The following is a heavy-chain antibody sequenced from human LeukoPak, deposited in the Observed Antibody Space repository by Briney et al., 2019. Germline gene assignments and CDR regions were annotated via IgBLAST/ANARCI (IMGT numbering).Heavy chain of an antibody. CDR3: ARKRRNIVATNLDY. CDR1: GFTFSSYS. D-gene: IGHD5-12*01. Sequence: PGGSLRLSCAASGFTFSSYSMNWVRQAPGKGLEWVSSISSSSSYIYYADSVKGRFTISRDNAKNSLYLQMNSLRAEDTAVYYCARKRRNIVATNLDYWGQGTLVTVSS. V-gene: IGHV3-21*01. J-gene: IGHJ4*02. CDR2: ISSSSSYI.